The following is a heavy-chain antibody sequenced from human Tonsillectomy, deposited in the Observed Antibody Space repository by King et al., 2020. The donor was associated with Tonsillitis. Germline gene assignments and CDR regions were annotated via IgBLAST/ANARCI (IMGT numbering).Heavy chain of an antibody. CDR3: ARYVSGRFDY. CDR1: GGSISSYDHY. CDR2: MYSSGTI. V-gene: IGHV4-39*01. J-gene: IGHJ4*02. Sequence: VQLQESGPGVVKPSETLSLTCTVSGGSISSYDHYWAWIRQPPGKGLEWIGYMYSSGTIFYNPSLKSRITISGGTSENRFSLKFSSVTAADTAVYFCARYVSGRFDYWGQGALVTVSS. D-gene: IGHD1-26*01.